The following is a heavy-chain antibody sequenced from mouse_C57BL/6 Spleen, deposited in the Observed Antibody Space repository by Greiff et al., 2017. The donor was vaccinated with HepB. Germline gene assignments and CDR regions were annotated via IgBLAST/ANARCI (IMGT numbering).Heavy chain of an antibody. CDR1: GFTFSSYA. D-gene: IGHD4-1*01. CDR3: TRDRNWFYAMDY. Sequence: MLVESGEGLVKPGGSLKLSCAASGFTFSSYAMSWVRQTPEKRLEWVAYISSGGDYIYYADTVKGRFTISRDNARNTLYLQMSSLKSEDTAMYYCTRDRNWFYAMDYWGQGTSVTVSS. J-gene: IGHJ4*01. CDR2: ISSGGDYI. V-gene: IGHV5-9-1*02.